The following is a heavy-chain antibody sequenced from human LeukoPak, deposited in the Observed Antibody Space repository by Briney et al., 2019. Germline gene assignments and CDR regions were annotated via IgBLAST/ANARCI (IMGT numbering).Heavy chain of an antibody. J-gene: IGHJ4*02. CDR3: AKDSSPLSVDYFDY. V-gene: IGHV3-23*01. CDR2: ISGSGGST. CDR1: GFTFGSYV. Sequence: GGSLTLSCAASGFTFGSYVMSWVRQAPGKGLEWVSAISGSGGSTYYADSVKGRFTISRDNSKNTLYLQMNSLRAEDTAVYYCAKDSSPLSVDYFDYWGQGTLVTVSS. D-gene: IGHD2-2*01.